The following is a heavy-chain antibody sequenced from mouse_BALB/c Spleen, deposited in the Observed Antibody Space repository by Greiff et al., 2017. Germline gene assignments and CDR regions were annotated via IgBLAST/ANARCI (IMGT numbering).Heavy chain of an antibody. J-gene: IGHJ4*01. CDR1: GYTFTSYW. Sequence: QVQLQQSGAELVRPGASVKLSCKASGYTFTSYWINWVKQRPGQGLEWIGNIYPSDSYTNYNQKFKDKATLTVDKSSSTAYMQLSSPTSEDSAVYYCTRMAMDYWGQGTSVTVSS. CDR2: IYPSDSYT. V-gene: IGHV1-69*02. CDR3: TRMAMDY.